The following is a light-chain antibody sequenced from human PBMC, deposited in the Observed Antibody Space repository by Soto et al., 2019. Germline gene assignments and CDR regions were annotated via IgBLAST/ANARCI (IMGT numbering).Light chain of an antibody. CDR3: QQYNNWPPLT. V-gene: IGKV3-15*01. Sequence: EIVMTQYPATLSVSPGERATISCRASQSVSSNLAWYQQKPGQAPRLLIYGASTRATGIPARFSGSGSGTEFTLTISSLQSEDFAVYYCQQYNNWPPLTFGGGTKVEIK. CDR1: QSVSSN. CDR2: GAS. J-gene: IGKJ4*01.